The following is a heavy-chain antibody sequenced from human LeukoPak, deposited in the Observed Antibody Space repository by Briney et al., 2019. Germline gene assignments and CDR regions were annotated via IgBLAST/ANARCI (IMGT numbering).Heavy chain of an antibody. V-gene: IGHV3-30*18. D-gene: IGHD2-21*02. J-gene: IGHJ4*02. Sequence: GGSLRLSCAASGFTFGSYGMHWVRQAPGKGLEWVAVISYDGSNKYYADSVKGRFTISRDNSKNTLYLQMNSLRAEDTAVYYCAKGRQDGVVTTFLYDYWGQGTLVTVSS. CDR3: AKGRQDGVVTTFLYDY. CDR1: GFTFGSYG. CDR2: ISYDGSNK.